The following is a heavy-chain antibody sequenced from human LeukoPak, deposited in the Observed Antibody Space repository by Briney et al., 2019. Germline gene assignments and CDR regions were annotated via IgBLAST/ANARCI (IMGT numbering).Heavy chain of an antibody. CDR1: GFTFPNYW. CDR2: IHTDGSRT. J-gene: IGHJ4*02. V-gene: IGHV3-74*01. Sequence: GGSLRLPCAASGFTFPNYWMHWVRDAPGKGLVWVSHIHTDGSRTTYAASVKGRFTISRDNAKTTLYLQMNSLRAEDTAVYYCARDPGAYFDYWGQGTLVTVSS. D-gene: IGHD3-16*01. CDR3: ARDPGAYFDY.